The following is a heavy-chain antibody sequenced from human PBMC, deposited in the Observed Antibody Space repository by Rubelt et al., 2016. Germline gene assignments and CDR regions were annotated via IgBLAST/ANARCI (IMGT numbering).Heavy chain of an antibody. CDR1: GFTFSSYE. V-gene: IGHV3-48*03. J-gene: IGHJ4*02. D-gene: IGHD3-10*01. CDR2: ISSSGSTK. CDR3: ARGSFVVRGVMDS. Sequence: EVQLVESGGGSVQPGGSLRLSCAASGFTFSSYEMNWVRQAPGKGLEWVSYISSSGSTKYFADSVKGRFTISRDNAKNSLYLQMNSLRAEDTAIYYCARGSFVVRGVMDSWGQGTLVTVSS.